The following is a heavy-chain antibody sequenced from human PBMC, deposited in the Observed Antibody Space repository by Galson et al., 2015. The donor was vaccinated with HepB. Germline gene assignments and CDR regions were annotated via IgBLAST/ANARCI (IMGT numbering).Heavy chain of an antibody. CDR2: ISFDANNK. V-gene: IGHV3-30-3*01. D-gene: IGHD2-21*01. CDR3: ARGHCYGSVDY. J-gene: IGHJ4*02. CDR1: GFTFKNSA. Sequence: SLRLSCAASGFTFKNSAMHWVRQAPNKGLQWVAVISFDANNKDYSDSVKGRFTVSRDNSNNTLYLQMNSLRGDDTAVYFCARGHCYGSVDYWCQGILVTVSS.